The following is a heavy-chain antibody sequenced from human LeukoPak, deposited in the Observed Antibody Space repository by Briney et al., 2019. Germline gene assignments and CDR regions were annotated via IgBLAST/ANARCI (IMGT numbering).Heavy chain of an antibody. V-gene: IGHV3-53*01. CDR1: GFTVSSNY. CDR3: ARSVGATTHFDY. J-gene: IGHJ4*02. Sequence: GGSLRLSCAASGFTVSSNYMSWVRQAPGKGLEWVSVIYSGGSTYYADSVKGRFTISRDNSKNTLYLQMNSLRAENTAVYYCARSVGATTHFDYWGQGTVVTVSS. CDR2: IYSGGST. D-gene: IGHD1-26*01.